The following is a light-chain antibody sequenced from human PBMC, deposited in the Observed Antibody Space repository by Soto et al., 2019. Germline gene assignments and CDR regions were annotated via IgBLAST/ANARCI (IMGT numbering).Light chain of an antibody. CDR1: QSVSSSY. Sequence: EIVLTQSPGTLSLSPWERATLSCRASQSVSSSYLAWYQQKPGQAPRLLIYGASSRATGIPDRFSGSGSGTDFTLTISRLEPEDFAVYYCQQYRTSPPTWTFGQGTKVDIK. J-gene: IGKJ1*01. V-gene: IGKV3-20*01. CDR2: GAS. CDR3: QQYRTSPPTWT.